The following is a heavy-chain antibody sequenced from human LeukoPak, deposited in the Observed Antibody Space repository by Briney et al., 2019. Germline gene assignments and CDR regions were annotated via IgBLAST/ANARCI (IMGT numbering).Heavy chain of an antibody. V-gene: IGHV5-51*01. CDR1: GYSFTSYW. CDR3: ARQHDFWSGWSDYMDV. Sequence: GESLKISCKGSGYSFTSYWIGWVRQMPGKGLEWMGIIYPGDSDTRYSSSFQGQVTISADKSISTAYLQWSSLKASDTAMYYCARQHDFWSGWSDYMDVWGKGTTVTVSS. D-gene: IGHD3-3*01. CDR2: IYPGDSDT. J-gene: IGHJ6*03.